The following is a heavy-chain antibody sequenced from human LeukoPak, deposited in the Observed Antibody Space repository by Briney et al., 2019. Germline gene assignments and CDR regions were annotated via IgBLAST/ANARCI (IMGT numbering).Heavy chain of an antibody. CDR1: GYTFTSYD. Sequence: ASVKVSCKASGYTFTSYDIHWVRQATGQGLEWMGWMNPNSGNTGYAQKFQGRVTMTRNTSISTAYMELSSLRSEDTAVYYCAREDRSGWYPYYYYYYGMDVWGQGTTVTVSS. D-gene: IGHD6-19*01. J-gene: IGHJ6*02. CDR2: MNPNSGNT. V-gene: IGHV1-8*01. CDR3: AREDRSGWYPYYYYYYGMDV.